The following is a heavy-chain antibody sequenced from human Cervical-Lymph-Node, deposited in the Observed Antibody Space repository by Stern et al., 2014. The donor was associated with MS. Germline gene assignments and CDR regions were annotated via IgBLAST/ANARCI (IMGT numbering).Heavy chain of an antibody. Sequence: EVQLVESGGGLVQPGRSLRLSCAASGFTFDAYAMHWVRQAPGKGLEWVSGISWNSGSIGYADSVKGRFTISRDNAKNSLYLQMNSLRAEDTALYYCAKDSSSGWTSDGGYFDYWGQGTLVTVS. CDR2: ISWNSGSI. J-gene: IGHJ4*02. V-gene: IGHV3-9*01. CDR1: GFTFDAYA. D-gene: IGHD6-19*01. CDR3: AKDSSSGWTSDGGYFDY.